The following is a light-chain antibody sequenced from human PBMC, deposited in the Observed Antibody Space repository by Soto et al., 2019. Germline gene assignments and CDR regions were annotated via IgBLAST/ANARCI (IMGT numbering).Light chain of an antibody. CDR3: QHSYSTPRGT. V-gene: IGKV1-39*01. CDR2: AAS. Sequence: DIQMTQSPSSLSASVGDRVTITCRASQSISSYLNGYQQKPGKAPKLLIYAASSLQSGIPSRFSGSGSRTDFTLTISSLQPEDVATYYCQHSYSTPRGTFGQGTKVEIK. J-gene: IGKJ2*02. CDR1: QSISSY.